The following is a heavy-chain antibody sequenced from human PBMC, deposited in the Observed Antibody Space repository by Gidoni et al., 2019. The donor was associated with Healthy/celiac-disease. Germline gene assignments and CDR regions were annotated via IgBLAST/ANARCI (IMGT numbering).Heavy chain of an antibody. V-gene: IGHV4-39*01. J-gene: IGHJ4*02. CDR1: GGSISSSSYY. Sequence: QLQLQESAPGLVKPSETLSLTCTVSGGSISSSSYYWGWLRQPPGKGLEWNGSIYYSGSTYYNPALKSRVTISVDTSKNQFSLKLSSVTAADTAVYYCARQGRSWDFDYWGQGTLVTVSS. D-gene: IGHD3-10*01. CDR2: IYYSGST. CDR3: ARQGRSWDFDY.